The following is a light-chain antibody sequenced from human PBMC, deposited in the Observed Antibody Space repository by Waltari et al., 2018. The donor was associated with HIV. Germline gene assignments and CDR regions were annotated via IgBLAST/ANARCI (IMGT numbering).Light chain of an antibody. J-gene: IGLJ1*01. CDR3: SSYAGSNNFYV. CDR2: EVS. Sequence: QSALTQPPSASGSPGQSVTISCTGTSSDVGGYNYVSWYQQHPGKAPKLMIYEVSKRPSGVPDRFFGSKSGNTASLTVSGLQAEDEADYYRSSYAGSNNFYVFGTGTKVTVL. V-gene: IGLV2-8*01. CDR1: SSDVGGYNY.